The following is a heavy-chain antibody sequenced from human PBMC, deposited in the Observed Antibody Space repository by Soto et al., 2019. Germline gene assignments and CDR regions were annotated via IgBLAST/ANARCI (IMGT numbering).Heavy chain of an antibody. CDR2: IIPLFNTS. D-gene: IGHD3-22*01. Sequence: SVKVSCKASGGTFSSYGISWVRQAPGQGLEWMGGIIPLFNTSKYAQKFQGRVTITADESTSTAYMGLSSLTSEDMAFYYCARDRYSDSSGFYFESGYWGQGTLVTVSS. J-gene: IGHJ4*02. V-gene: IGHV1-69*13. CDR3: ARDRYSDSSGFYFESGY. CDR1: GGTFSSYG.